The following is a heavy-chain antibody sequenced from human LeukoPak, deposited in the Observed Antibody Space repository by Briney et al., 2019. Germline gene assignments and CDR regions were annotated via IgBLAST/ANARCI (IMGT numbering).Heavy chain of an antibody. J-gene: IGHJ2*01. CDR3: ARAGYGDYLGGGNYWYFDL. CDR1: GDSISRSNLH. Sequence: PSETLSLTCTVSGDSISRSNLHWGWIRQAPGKGLEWIGSVFHTGSTNYNPSLKSRVTMSVDTSKNQFSLKLSSVTAADTAVYYCARAGYGDYLGGGNYWYFDLWGRGTLVTVSS. CDR2: VFHTGST. V-gene: IGHV4-39*07. D-gene: IGHD4-17*01.